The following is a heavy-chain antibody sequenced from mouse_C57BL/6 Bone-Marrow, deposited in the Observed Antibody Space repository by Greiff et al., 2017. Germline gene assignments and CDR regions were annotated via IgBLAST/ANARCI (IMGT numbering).Heavy chain of an antibody. CDR2: IDPEDGET. Sequence: EVQLQQSGAELVKPGASVKLSCTASGFNIKDYYIHWVQQRPEQGLEWIGRIDPEDGETKYAPKFQDKATITADTSSNTAYLQLSSLTSEDTAVYYCSRTLIYVGTTIGGQGTTLTVSS. CDR1: GFNIKDYY. CDR3: SRTLIYVGTTI. V-gene: IGHV14-2*01. J-gene: IGHJ2*01. D-gene: IGHD2-1*01.